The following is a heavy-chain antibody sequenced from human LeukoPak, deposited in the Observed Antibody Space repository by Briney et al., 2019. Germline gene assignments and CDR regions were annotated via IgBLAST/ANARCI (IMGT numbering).Heavy chain of an antibody. J-gene: IGHJ4*02. CDR3: AKDKWFGELFQTEGYFDY. Sequence: GGSLRLSCAASGFTFSGSAMHWVRQASGKGLEWVSSISSSSSYIYYADSVKGRFTISRDNAKNSLYLQMNSLRAEDTAVYYCAKDKWFGELFQTEGYFDYWGQGTLVTVSS. CDR1: GFTFSGSA. D-gene: IGHD3-10*01. V-gene: IGHV3-21*04. CDR2: ISSSSSYI.